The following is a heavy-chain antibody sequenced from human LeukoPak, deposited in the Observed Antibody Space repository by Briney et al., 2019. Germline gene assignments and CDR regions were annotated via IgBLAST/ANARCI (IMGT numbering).Heavy chain of an antibody. CDR2: ISYDGSNK. J-gene: IGHJ4*02. V-gene: IGHV3-30*04. D-gene: IGHD1-26*01. CDR1: GFTFSSYA. Sequence: PGGSLRLSCAASGFTFSSYAMHWVRQAPGKGLEWVAVISYDGSNKYYADSVKGRFTISRDNSKNTLYLQVNSLRAEDTAVYYCARDQVGATSYWGQGTLVTVSS. CDR3: ARDQVGATSY.